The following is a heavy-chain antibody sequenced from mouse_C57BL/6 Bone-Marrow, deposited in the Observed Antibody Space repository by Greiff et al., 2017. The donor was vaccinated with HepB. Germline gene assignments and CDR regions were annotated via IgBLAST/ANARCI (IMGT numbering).Heavy chain of an antibody. Sequence: EVQLQQSGGGLVQPGESLKLSCESYEYEFPSYDMSWVRQTPEKRLELVAAINSDGGSTYYPDTMERRITISRDNTKKTLYLQMSSLRSEDTAVYYGARHENGYYGFDYGGQGTTITVSS. J-gene: IGHJ2*01. CDR3: ARHENGYYGFDY. D-gene: IGHD2-3*01. CDR2: INSDGGST. V-gene: IGHV5-2*01. CDR1: EYEFPSYD.